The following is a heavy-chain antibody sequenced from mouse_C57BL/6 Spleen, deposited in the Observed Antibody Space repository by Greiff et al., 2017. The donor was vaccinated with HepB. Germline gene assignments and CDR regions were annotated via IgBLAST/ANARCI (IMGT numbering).Heavy chain of an antibody. CDR3: GSVNRNLEY. CDR2: IDPSDSYT. D-gene: IGHD5-1-1*01. J-gene: IGHJ2*01. Sequence: QVHVKQPGAELVMPGASVKLSCKASGYTFTSYWMHWVKQRPGQGLEWIGEIDPSDSYTNYNQKFKGKSTLTVDKSSSTAYMQLSSLTSEDSAVYYRGSVNRNLEYWGKGTTLTGSS. V-gene: IGHV1-69*01. CDR1: GYTFTSYW.